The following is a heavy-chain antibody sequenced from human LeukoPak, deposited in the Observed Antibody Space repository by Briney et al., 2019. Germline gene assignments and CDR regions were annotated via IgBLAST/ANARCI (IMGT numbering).Heavy chain of an antibody. J-gene: IGHJ5*02. Sequence: PSETLSLTCTVSGGSISSGSYYWSWIRQPAGKGLEWIGRIYTSGSTNYNPSLKSRVTISVDTSKNQFSLKLSSVTAADTAVYYCARRTFGRSNWFDPWGQGTLVTVSS. CDR3: ARRTFGRSNWFDP. D-gene: IGHD3-3*01. V-gene: IGHV4-61*02. CDR2: IYTSGST. CDR1: GGSISSGSYY.